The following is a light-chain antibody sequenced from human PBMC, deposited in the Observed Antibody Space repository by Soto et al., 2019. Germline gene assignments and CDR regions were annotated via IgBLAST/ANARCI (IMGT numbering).Light chain of an antibody. CDR3: QQRHKWPIT. CDR2: DAY. Sequence: PVTLSFSPGERATLSCRASQSFRGLLAWYQQKPGQAPRLLIYDAYNRATGIPPRFSGSGSGTDFTLTISSLEPEDSAVYYCQQRHKWPITFGQGTRLEI. V-gene: IGKV3-11*01. CDR1: QSFRGL. J-gene: IGKJ5*01.